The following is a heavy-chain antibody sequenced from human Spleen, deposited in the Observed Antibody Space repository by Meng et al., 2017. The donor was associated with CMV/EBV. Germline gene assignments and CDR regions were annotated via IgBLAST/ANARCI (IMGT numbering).Heavy chain of an antibody. CDR2: IYYSGST. Sequence: GSLRLSCTVSGGSISSYYWSWIRQPPGKGLEWIGYIYYSGSTKYNPSLKSRVTISVDTSKNQFSLKMSSVTAADTAVYYCARGSGYCISTSCYTFDYWSQGTLVTVSS. J-gene: IGHJ4*02. V-gene: IGHV4-59*01. CDR1: GGSISSYY. CDR3: ARGSGYCISTSCYTFDY. D-gene: IGHD2-2*01.